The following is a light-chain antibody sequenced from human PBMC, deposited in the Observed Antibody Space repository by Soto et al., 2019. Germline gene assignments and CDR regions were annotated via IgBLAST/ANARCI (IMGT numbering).Light chain of an antibody. CDR1: QSLLHSNGYNY. CDR3: MQPLQSWT. Sequence: DLLLIQSPPSLPVTPGAPASISCRSSQSLLHSNGYNYLDWYLQKPGQSPQLLIYLGSNRASGVPDRFSGSGSGTDFTLKISRVEAEDVGVYYCMQPLQSWTFGQGTKV. CDR2: LGS. V-gene: IGKV2-28*01. J-gene: IGKJ1*01.